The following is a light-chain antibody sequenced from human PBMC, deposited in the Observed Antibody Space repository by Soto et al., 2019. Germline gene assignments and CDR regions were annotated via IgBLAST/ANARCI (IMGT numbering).Light chain of an antibody. V-gene: IGKV1-12*01. CDR1: QGIRSW. CDR2: AAS. Sequence: DIQMTQSPSSVSASVGDRVTITCRASQGIRSWLAWFQQKPGKAPKLLIYAASSLQSGVPSRFSGSGSGTDFTLTISSLQSEDFATYYCQQANSFRLTCGGGTNLEIK. J-gene: IGKJ4*01. CDR3: QQANSFRLT.